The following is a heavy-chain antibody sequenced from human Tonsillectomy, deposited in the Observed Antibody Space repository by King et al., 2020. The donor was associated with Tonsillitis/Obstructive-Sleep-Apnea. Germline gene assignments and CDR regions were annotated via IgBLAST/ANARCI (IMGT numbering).Heavy chain of an antibody. V-gene: IGHV2-5*02. CDR2: IYWDDDK. Sequence: QFTLKESGPTLVKPTQTLTLTCTFSGFSLSTSGVGVGWIRQPPGQALEWLALIYWDDDKRYSPSLKSRLTITKDTSKNQVVLTMTNMDPVDTATYYCAHQGYCGGGRCYSDYFDYWGQGTLVTVSS. D-gene: IGHD2-15*01. CDR3: AHQGYCGGGRCYSDYFDY. CDR1: GFSLSTSGVG. J-gene: IGHJ4*02.